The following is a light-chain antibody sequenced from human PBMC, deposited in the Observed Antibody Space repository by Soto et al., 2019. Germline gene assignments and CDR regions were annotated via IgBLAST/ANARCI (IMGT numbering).Light chain of an antibody. V-gene: IGKV1-6*01. CDR3: LQDDNYPWT. CDR1: QDIRNY. J-gene: IGKJ1*01. CDR2: GAS. Sequence: AIQMTQSPSSLSASVGDRVTITCRASQDIRNYLGWYQQKPGKAPKLLIYGASSLQSGVPSRFSGSGSGTDFTLTIKRLQPEDFATYYCLQDDNYPWTFGQGTKVEI.